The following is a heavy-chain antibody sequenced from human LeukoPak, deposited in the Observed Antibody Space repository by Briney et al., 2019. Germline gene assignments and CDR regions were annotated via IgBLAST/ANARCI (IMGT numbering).Heavy chain of an antibody. Sequence: PGGSPRLSCVGSGVIVRSNYMTWVRQAPGKGLEWVSILYHGGSTYYADSVKGRFSISRDTSKNTLYLQMNSLRVEDTAVYYCATRRFGELTYWGQGTLVTVSS. D-gene: IGHD3-10*01. J-gene: IGHJ4*02. CDR1: GVIVRSNY. CDR2: LYHGGST. V-gene: IGHV3-66*01. CDR3: ATRRFGELTY.